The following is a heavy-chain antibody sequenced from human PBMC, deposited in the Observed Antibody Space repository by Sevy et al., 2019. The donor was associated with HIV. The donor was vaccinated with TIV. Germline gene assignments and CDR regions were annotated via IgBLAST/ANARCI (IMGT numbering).Heavy chain of an antibody. CDR2: INPNTSDT. Sequence: ASGKVSCKASGYSFTGYYMNWVRQAPGQGLEWMGWINPNTSDTTYSEKFEGRVTMTRDSSLSTAYLELSGLRSDDTAVYYCARDFLAVTSIPSDAFDIWGQGTLVTVSS. J-gene: IGHJ3*02. V-gene: IGHV1-2*02. CDR1: GYSFTGYY. CDR3: ARDFLAVTSIPSDAFDI. D-gene: IGHD2-21*02.